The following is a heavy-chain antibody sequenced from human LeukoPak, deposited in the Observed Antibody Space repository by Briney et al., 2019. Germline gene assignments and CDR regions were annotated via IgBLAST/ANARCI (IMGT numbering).Heavy chain of an antibody. CDR1: GYTFTGYY. Sequence: EASVKVSCKASGYTFTGYYMHWVRQAPGQGLEWMGWINPNSGGTNYAQKFQGRVTMARDTSISTAYMELSRLRSDDTAVYYCARSIAVAGTVFDYWGQGTLVTVSS. V-gene: IGHV1-2*02. J-gene: IGHJ4*02. CDR2: INPNSGGT. D-gene: IGHD6-19*01. CDR3: ARSIAVAGTVFDY.